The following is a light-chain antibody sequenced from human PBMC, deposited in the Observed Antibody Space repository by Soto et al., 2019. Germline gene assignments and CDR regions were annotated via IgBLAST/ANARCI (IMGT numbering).Light chain of an antibody. V-gene: IGKV1-5*03. J-gene: IGKJ2*01. CDR2: KAS. Sequence: DIQMTQSPSTLSASVGDRVIITCRASQDVSQWLAWYQQKPGKAPKLLIYKASQLESGVPSRFSGRGSGTEFTLTIRYLQPDDFATYFCQQYDSDSYTFGQGTKLDIK. CDR1: QDVSQW. CDR3: QQYDSDSYT.